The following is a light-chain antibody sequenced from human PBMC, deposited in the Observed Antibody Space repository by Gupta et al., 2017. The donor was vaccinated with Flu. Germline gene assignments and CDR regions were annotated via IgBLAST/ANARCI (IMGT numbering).Light chain of an antibody. CDR3: LQVYNYPRT. CDR2: AAS. V-gene: IGKV1-6*01. CDR1: QDIRNN. Sequence: AIQMTQFPSSLSASVGDRLTITCRASQDIRNNLGWYQQKPGKAPKLLIYAASSSQSGVPSRFSGSGSGTDFTLTISSLQPEDFATYFCLQVYNYPRTFGQGTKVE. J-gene: IGKJ1*01.